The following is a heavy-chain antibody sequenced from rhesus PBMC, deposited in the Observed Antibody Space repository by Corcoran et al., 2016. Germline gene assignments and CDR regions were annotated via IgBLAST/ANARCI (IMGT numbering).Heavy chain of an antibody. CDR2: IYGSGSST. CDR3: ARGRGYYFDY. V-gene: IGHV4-169*01. CDR1: GGSISSSY. Sequence: QLQLQESGPGLVKPSETLSVTCAGSGGSISSSYWSWIRQAPGKGLEGFGYIYGSGSSTNYNPSLKSRVTLSVDTAKNQLSLKLSSVTTADTAVYYCARGRGYYFDYWGQGVLVTVSS. J-gene: IGHJ4*01.